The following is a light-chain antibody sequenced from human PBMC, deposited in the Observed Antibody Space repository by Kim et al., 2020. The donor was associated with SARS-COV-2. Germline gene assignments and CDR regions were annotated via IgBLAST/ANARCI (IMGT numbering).Light chain of an antibody. Sequence: SSELTQDPAVSVALGQTVRITCQGDSLRCYYATWYQQKPGQAPIVVIYGKNNRPSGIPDRFSGSSSGDTASLTITGTQAGDEADYYCNSRGSNDNVLFGGGTQLTVL. CDR2: GKN. CDR1: SLRCYY. CDR3: NSRGSNDNVL. V-gene: IGLV3-19*01. J-gene: IGLJ2*01.